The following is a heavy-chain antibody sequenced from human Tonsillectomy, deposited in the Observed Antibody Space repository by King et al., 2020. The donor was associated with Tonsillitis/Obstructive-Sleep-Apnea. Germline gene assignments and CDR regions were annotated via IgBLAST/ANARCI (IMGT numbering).Heavy chain of an antibody. J-gene: IGHJ6*02. CDR2: INPNSGGT. D-gene: IGHD3-3*01. V-gene: IGHV1-2*02. CDR1: GYTFTGYY. Sequence: QLVQSGAEVKKPGASVKVSCKASGYTFTGYYMHWVRQAPGQGLEWMGWINPNSGGTNYAQKFQGRVTMTRDTSISTAYMELSRLRSDDTAVYYCAGEADFWSGYSTRYFYGMDVWGQGTTVTVSS. CDR3: AGEADFWSGYSTRYFYGMDV.